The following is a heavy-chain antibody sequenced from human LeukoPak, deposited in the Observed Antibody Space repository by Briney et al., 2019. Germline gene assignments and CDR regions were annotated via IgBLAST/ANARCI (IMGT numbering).Heavy chain of an antibody. V-gene: IGHV3-23*01. D-gene: IGHD1-1*01. CDR1: GFTFSSYA. CDR2: ISGSGDST. Sequence: GGSLRLSCAASGFTFSSYAMSWVRQAPGKGLEWVSGISGSGDSTYYADSVKGRFTTSRDNSKNTLYLQMNSLRAEDTAVYYCAKGGTGLERFLNWFDPWGQGTLVTVSS. CDR3: AKGGTGLERFLNWFDP. J-gene: IGHJ5*02.